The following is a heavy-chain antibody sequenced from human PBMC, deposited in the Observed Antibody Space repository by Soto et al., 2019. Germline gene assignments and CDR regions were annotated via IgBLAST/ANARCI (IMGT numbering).Heavy chain of an antibody. J-gene: IGHJ6*03. D-gene: IGHD2-2*01. CDR3: ARDTVEVPAATAMDV. CDR2: LYSGGTT. CDR1: GFAVSTNS. V-gene: IGHV3-66*01. Sequence: EVQVVESGGGLVQPGGSLTLSCAASGFAVSTNSMSWVRRAPGKGLEWVSVLYSGGTTYYADSVKGRFTISRDNSKNTLYFQMDSLRVEDTAVYYCARDTVEVPAATAMDVWGKGTTVTVSS.